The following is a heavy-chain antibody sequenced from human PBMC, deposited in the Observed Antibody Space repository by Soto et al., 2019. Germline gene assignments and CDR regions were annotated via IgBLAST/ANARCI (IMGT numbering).Heavy chain of an antibody. J-gene: IGHJ5*02. CDR3: ARRLDPYYDILTGYYNSASWFDP. Sequence: SETLSLTCTVSGGSISSYYWSWIRQPPGKGLEWIGYIYYSGSTNYNPSLKSRVTISVDTSKNQFSLKLSSVTAADTAVYYCARRLDPYYDILTGYYNSASWFDPWGQGTLVTISS. CDR2: IYYSGST. CDR1: GGSISSYY. D-gene: IGHD3-9*01. V-gene: IGHV4-59*12.